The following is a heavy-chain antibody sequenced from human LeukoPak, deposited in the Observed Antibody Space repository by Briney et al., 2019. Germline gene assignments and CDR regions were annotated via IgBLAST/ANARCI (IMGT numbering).Heavy chain of an antibody. CDR2: ISGSGGST. V-gene: IGHV3-23*01. CDR3: ARERAYYFDY. CDR1: GFTFSSYA. Sequence: GGSLRLSCAASGFTFSSYAMSWVRQAPGKGLEWVSGISGSGGSTYYADSVKGRFTISRDNSKNTLHLQMNSLRAEDTAVYYCARERAYYFDYWGQGTLVTVSS. J-gene: IGHJ4*02.